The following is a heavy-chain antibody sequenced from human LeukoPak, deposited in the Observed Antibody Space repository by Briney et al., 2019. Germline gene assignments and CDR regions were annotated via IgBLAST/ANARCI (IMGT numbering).Heavy chain of an antibody. CDR3: ASSFQHCSGGSCYSEFAY. Sequence: ASVKVSCKASGGTFSSYAISWVRQAPGQGLEWMGGIIPIFGTANYGQKFQGRVTITADESTSTAYMELSSLRSEDTAVYYCASSFQHCSGGSCYSEFAYWGQGTLVTVSS. CDR2: IIPIFGTA. V-gene: IGHV1-69*13. D-gene: IGHD2-15*01. CDR1: GGTFSSYA. J-gene: IGHJ4*02.